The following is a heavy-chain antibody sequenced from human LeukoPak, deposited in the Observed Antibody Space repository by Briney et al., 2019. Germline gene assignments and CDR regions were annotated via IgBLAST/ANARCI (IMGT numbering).Heavy chain of an antibody. J-gene: IGHJ6*03. Sequence: GGSLRLSCAASGFTFSSYSMNWVRQAPGKGLEWVSYISSSSSTIYYADSVKGRFTISRDNAKNSLYLQMNSLRAEDTAVYYCARDLARYSGYDSHHYYYYYMDVWGKGTTVTVSS. CDR2: ISSSSSTI. D-gene: IGHD5-12*01. CDR3: ARDLARYSGYDSHHYYYYYMDV. CDR1: GFTFSSYS. V-gene: IGHV3-48*01.